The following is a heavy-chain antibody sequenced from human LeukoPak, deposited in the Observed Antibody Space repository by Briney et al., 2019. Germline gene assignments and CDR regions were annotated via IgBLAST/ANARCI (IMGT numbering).Heavy chain of an antibody. CDR1: GGSISSSNW. CDR3: ARQSQYYYDSSGYFRL. J-gene: IGHJ4*02. Sequence: SGTLSLTCAVSGGSISSSNWWSWVRQPPGKGLEWIGEIYHSGSTYYNPSLKSRVTISVDTSKNQFSLKLSSVTAADTAVYYCARQSQYYYDSSGYFRLWGQGTLVTVSS. D-gene: IGHD3-22*01. CDR2: IYHSGST. V-gene: IGHV4-4*02.